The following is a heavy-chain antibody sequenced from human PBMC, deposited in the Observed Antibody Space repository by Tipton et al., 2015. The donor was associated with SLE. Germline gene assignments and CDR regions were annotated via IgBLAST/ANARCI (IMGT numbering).Heavy chain of an antibody. CDR1: GGSISSGGYY. J-gene: IGHJ2*01. CDR2: IFSTGST. D-gene: IGHD6-19*01. CDR3: ARTRGDSSGWYGNWYFDL. V-gene: IGHV4-31*03. Sequence: TLSLTCTVSGGSISSGGYYWSWIRQHPGVGLEWIGYIFSTGSTYHNPSLQSRVTISVDTSKNQFSLKMSSVNAADTAVYYCARTRGDSSGWYGNWYFDLWGRGTLVTVSS.